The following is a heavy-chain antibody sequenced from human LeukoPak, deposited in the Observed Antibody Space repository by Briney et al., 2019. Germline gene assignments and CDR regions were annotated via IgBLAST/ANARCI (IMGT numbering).Heavy chain of an antibody. CDR1: GFTFSSYW. Sequence: GGSLRLSCAAYGFTFSSYWMHWVRQAPGKGLVWVSRINPDGSSTTYADSVKGRFTISRDNAKNTLYLQMNSLRAEDTAVYYCARVGTGSYWFDPWGQETLVTVSS. J-gene: IGHJ5*02. CDR2: INPDGSST. V-gene: IGHV3-74*01. CDR3: ARVGTGSYWFDP. D-gene: IGHD6-6*01.